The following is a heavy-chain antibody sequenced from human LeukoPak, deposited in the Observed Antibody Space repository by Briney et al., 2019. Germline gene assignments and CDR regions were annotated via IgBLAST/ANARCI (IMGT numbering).Heavy chain of an antibody. CDR3: ARLGREGYNYDY. D-gene: IGHD5-24*01. CDR1: GYTFTSYG. Sequence: ASVKVSCKASGYTFTSYGISWVRQAPGQGLEWMGWINPNSGGTNYAQKFQGRVTMTRDTSISTAYMELSRVRSDDTAVYYCARLGREGYNYDYWGQGTLVTVSS. V-gene: IGHV1-2*02. CDR2: INPNSGGT. J-gene: IGHJ4*02.